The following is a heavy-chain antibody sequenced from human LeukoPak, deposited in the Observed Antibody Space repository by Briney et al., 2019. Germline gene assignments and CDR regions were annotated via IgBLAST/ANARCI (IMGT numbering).Heavy chain of an antibody. CDR3: ARDMWQGDLDAFDI. CDR1: GFTFRSYR. Sequence: GGSLRLSCAASGFTFRSYRMHWVRQAPGKGLEYVSAITSNGGSTIYGGSVKGRFIISRDNSKNTLYLQMGSLRAEDMAVYYCARDMWQGDLDAFDIWGHGTMVTVS. V-gene: IGHV3-64*02. CDR2: ITSNGGST. D-gene: IGHD2-21*01. J-gene: IGHJ3*02.